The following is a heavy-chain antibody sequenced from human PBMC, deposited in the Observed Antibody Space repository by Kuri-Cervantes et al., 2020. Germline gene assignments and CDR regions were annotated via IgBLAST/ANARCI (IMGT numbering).Heavy chain of an antibody. D-gene: IGHD6-13*01. CDR1: GFTLSRYA. CDR2: FTYEGSDR. J-gene: IGHJ4*02. Sequence: GGSLRLSCAASGFTLSRYAMHWVRQAPGKGLEWVAVFTYEGSDRYYADSVKGRFIISRDNSKNTLDLQMNSLRAEDTAVYYCARVLSSRGFDYWGQGTLVTVSS. CDR3: ARVLSSRGFDY. V-gene: IGHV3-30*01.